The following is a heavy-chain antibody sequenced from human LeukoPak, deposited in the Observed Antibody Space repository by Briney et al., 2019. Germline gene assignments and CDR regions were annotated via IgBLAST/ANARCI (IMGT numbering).Heavy chain of an antibody. J-gene: IGHJ4*02. D-gene: IGHD4-17*01. Sequence: ASVKVSCKASGYTFTSYYMHWVRQAPGQGLEWMGIINPSGGSTSYAQKFQGRVTMTRDTSTSTVYMELSSLRSEDTAVYYCARETLSYTAVTLKPKNNYFDYWGQGTLVTVSS. V-gene: IGHV1-46*01. CDR1: GYTFTSYY. CDR3: ARETLSYTAVTLKPKNNYFDY. CDR2: INPSGGST.